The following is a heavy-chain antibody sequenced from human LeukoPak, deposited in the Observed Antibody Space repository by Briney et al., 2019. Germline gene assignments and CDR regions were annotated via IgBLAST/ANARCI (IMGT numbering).Heavy chain of an antibody. CDR2: INHSGST. D-gene: IGHD4-17*01. CDR1: GGSFSGDY. J-gene: IGHJ3*02. V-gene: IGHV4-34*01. CDR3: ARGGSVRWSLYGDYPSRYYDAFDI. Sequence: SETLSLTCAVYGGSFSGDYWSWIRQPPGKGLEWIGEINHSGSTNYNPSLKSRVTISVDTSKNQFSLKLSSVTAADTAVYYCARGGSVRWSLYGDYPSRYYDAFDIWGQGTMVTVSS.